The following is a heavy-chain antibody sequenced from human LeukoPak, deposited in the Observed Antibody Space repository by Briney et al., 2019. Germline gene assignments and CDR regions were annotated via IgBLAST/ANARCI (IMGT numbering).Heavy chain of an antibody. V-gene: IGHV3-23*01. CDR2: VSGSGGST. Sequence: PGGSLRLSCAASGFTFSSYAMSWVRQAPGKGLEWVSAVSGSGGSTYYADSVKGRFTISRDNSKNTLYLQMNSLRAEDTAVYYCAKPQRRVTIFGVVTPTGYMDVWGKGTTVTVSS. D-gene: IGHD3-3*01. J-gene: IGHJ6*03. CDR3: AKPQRRVTIFGVVTPTGYMDV. CDR1: GFTFSSYA.